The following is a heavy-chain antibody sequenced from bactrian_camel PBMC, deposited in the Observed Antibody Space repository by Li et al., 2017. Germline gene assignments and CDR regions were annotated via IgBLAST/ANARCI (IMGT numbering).Heavy chain of an antibody. Sequence: HVQLVESGGGSVQAGGSLRLSCAASRYPYKANWMAWFRQAPGKERELVSSICSDGTTFYAESVKGRFTISQDNAKNTLYLQMNFLQPEDTAMYYCAADIRNRVRPPGSCPLVITEYNYWGQGTQVTVS. CDR1: RYPYKANW. D-gene: IGHD6*01. V-gene: IGHV3S57*01. J-gene: IGHJ4*01. CDR2: ICSDGTT. CDR3: AADIRNRVRPPGSCPLVITEYNY.